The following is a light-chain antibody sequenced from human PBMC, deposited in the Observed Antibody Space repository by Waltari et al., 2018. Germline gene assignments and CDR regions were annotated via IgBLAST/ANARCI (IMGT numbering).Light chain of an antibody. CDR3: QQSYSSPQIT. J-gene: IGKJ5*01. Sequence: DIQMTQSPSSLSASVGDRVTITCRASQSMRSYVNWDQQKPGKAPKVLIYAASTLESGVPSRLRGSGSGTDFTLTISSLQPEDFATYSCQQSYSSPQITFGQGTRLEIK. V-gene: IGKV1-39*01. CDR1: QSMRSY. CDR2: AAS.